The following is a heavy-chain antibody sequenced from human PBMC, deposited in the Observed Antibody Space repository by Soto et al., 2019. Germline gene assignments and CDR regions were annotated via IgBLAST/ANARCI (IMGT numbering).Heavy chain of an antibody. CDR3: ARDEAATGPFDY. V-gene: IGHV3-30-3*01. J-gene: IGHJ4*02. Sequence: PGGSLRLSCAASGFTFSSYAMHWVRQAPGKGLEWVAVISYDGSNKYYADSVKGRFTISRDNSKNTLYLQMNSLRAEDTAVYYCARDEAATGPFDYWGQGTLVTVSS. CDR2: ISYDGSNK. D-gene: IGHD6-25*01. CDR1: GFTFSSYA.